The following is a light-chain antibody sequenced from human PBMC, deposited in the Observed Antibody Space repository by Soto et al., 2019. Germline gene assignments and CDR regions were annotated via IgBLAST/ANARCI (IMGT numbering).Light chain of an antibody. Sequence: QPALTQAASVSGSPGQSITISCTGTSSDVGSYNLVSWYQQHPGKAPKLMIYEDSNRPSGVSNRFSVSKSGYTASLTISGLQAEDEADYYCSSYTSSRSYVFGSGTKVTVL. J-gene: IGLJ1*01. CDR3: SSYTSSRSYV. CDR2: EDS. V-gene: IGLV2-14*02. CDR1: SSDVGSYNL.